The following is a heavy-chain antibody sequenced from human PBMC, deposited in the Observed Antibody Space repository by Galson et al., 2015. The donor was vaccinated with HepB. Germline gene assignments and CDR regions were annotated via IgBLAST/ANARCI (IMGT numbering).Heavy chain of an antibody. D-gene: IGHD6-19*01. Sequence: SLRLRCATSGFIFSNYAMSWVRQTPGKGLEWVAAISGSGDNAYYADSVKGRFTISRDNSKNTLYLQMNNLRREDTAVYYCAKDRGSGWLYSWLDPWGQGTLVIVSP. J-gene: IGHJ5*02. CDR2: ISGSGDNA. CDR1: GFIFSNYA. V-gene: IGHV3-23*01. CDR3: AKDRGSGWLYSWLDP.